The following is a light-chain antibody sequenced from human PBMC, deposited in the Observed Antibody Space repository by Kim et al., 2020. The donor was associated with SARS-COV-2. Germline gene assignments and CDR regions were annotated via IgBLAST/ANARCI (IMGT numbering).Light chain of an antibody. CDR1: KLGDKY. J-gene: IGLJ1*01. CDR2: QDN. V-gene: IGLV3-1*01. CDR3: QAWDSSTHNYV. Sequence: SYELTQPPSVSVSPGQTASITCTGYKLGDKYVSWYQQKPGQSPLVVIYQDNQRPSGIPEPFSGSNSGNTATLTISGTQAMDEADYYCQAWDSSTHNYVFGAGTKVTVL.